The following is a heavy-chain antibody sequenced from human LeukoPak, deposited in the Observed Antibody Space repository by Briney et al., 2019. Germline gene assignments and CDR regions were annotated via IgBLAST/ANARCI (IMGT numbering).Heavy chain of an antibody. CDR1: GYTFTSYA. V-gene: IGHV1-3*03. CDR2: INAGNGYT. Sequence: ASVKVSCKASGYTFTSYAMHWVRQAPGQRLEWMGWINAGNGYTKYSQEFQGRVTITRDTSASTAYMELSSLRSEDTAVYYCARGQWFGEGSFYYFDLWGQGTLVTVSS. CDR3: ARGQWFGEGSFYYFDL. J-gene: IGHJ4*02. D-gene: IGHD3-10*01.